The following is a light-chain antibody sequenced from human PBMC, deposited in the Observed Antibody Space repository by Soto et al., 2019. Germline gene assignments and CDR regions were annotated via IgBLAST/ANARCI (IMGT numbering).Light chain of an antibody. V-gene: IGKV1-5*01. J-gene: IGKJ2*01. CDR3: QQSYSIPYT. CDR2: DAS. Sequence: DIQMTQSPSTLSASVGDTVTITCRASQSISNWLAWYQQKPGKAPNLLIYDASSLQSGVPSRFSGSGFGTEFTLTISSLQPEDFATYYCQQSYSIPYTFGQGTKVDIK. CDR1: QSISNW.